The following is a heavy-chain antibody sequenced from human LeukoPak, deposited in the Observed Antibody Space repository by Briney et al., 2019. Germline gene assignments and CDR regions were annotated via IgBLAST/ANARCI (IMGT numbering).Heavy chain of an antibody. CDR2: INSDGSST. CDR3: TREGLVDTPMVTAFDI. J-gene: IGHJ3*02. V-gene: IGHV3-74*01. D-gene: IGHD5-18*01. CDR1: GFTFSSYW. Sequence: PGGSLRLFCAAPGFTFSSYWMHWVRQAPGKGLVWVSRINSDGSSTSYADSVKGRFTISRDNAKNTLYLQMNSLRAEDTAVYYCTREGLVDTPMVTAFDIWGQGTMVTVSS.